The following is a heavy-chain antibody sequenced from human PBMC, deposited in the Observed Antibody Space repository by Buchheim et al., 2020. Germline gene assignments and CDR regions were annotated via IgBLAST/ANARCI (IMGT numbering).Heavy chain of an antibody. J-gene: IGHJ4*02. V-gene: IGHV3-74*02. D-gene: IGHD5-24*01. CDR1: GFSFSSCW. CDR2: TNTDGTYT. Sequence: VRLMESGGGMVQPGKSLRLSCAASGFSFSSCWMHWVRQTPGKGLLWVSRTNTDGTYTSYADSVKGRFTIPRDNARNMVYLEMNSLRAEDTAVYYCVSPGIRDGYDFDYWGQGT. CDR3: VSPGIRDGYDFDY.